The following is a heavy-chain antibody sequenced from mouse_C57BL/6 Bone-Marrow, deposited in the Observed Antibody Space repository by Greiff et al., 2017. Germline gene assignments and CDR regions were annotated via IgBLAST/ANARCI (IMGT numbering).Heavy chain of an antibody. Sequence: VQLQQSGPGLVQPSQSLSITCTVSGFSLTSYGVHWVRKSPGKGMEWLGVIWRGGSTDYNAAFISRLSISKDNSKTQVFFKMNSLQADDTAIYYCARKDSSWFAYWGQGTLVTVSA. V-gene: IGHV2-2*01. CDR3: ARKDSSWFAY. J-gene: IGHJ3*01. CDR2: IWRGGST. CDR1: GFSLTSYG.